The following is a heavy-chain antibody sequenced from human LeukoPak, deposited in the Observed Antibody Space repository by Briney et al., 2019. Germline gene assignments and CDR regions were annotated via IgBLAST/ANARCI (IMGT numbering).Heavy chain of an antibody. CDR2: IKQDGSEK. J-gene: IGHJ4*02. CDR1: GFTFSSYW. D-gene: IGHD2-2*01. V-gene: IGHV3-7*01. Sequence: GGSLRLSCAASGFTFSSYWMSWVRQAPGKGLEWVANIKQDGSEKYYVGSVKGRFTISRDNAKNSLYLQMNSLRAEDTAVYYCARDCSSTSCYLAFDYWGQGTLVTVSS. CDR3: ARDCSSTSCYLAFDY.